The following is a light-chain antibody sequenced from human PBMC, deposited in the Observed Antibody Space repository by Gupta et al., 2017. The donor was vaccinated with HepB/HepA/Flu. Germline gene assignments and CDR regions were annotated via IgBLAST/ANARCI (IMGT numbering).Light chain of an antibody. J-gene: IGLJ2*01. CDR3: ETWDESLSGEVI. CDR1: SSNIGSNS. V-gene: IGLV1-44*01. CDR2: SDN. Sequence: SVLTQPPSASGPPGQRVTISCSGSSSNIGSNSVNCYQQLPGTAPNLLIYSDNQRPSGVPDRFSGSKSGTSASLAISGLQSGEEADYYCETWDESLSGEVIFGGGTKLTVL.